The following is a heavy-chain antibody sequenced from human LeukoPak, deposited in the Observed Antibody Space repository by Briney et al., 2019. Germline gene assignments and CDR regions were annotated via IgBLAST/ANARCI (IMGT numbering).Heavy chain of an antibody. CDR1: GYTFTSYD. CDR2: MNPHSGNT. CDR3: ARGRGWNSNPQDY. D-gene: IGHD4-4*01. J-gene: IGHJ4*02. V-gene: IGHV1-8*01. Sequence: ASVKVSCKASGYTFTSYDINWVRQATGQGLEWVGWMNPHSGNTGYAQKFQGRVTMTWNTSISTAYMELSSLRSEDTAVYYCARGRGWNSNPQDYWGQGTLVTVSS.